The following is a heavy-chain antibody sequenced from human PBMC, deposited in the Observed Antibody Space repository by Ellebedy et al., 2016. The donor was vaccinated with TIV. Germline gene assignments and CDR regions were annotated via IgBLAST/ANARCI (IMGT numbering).Heavy chain of an antibody. CDR2: FGVSGDST. J-gene: IGHJ4*02. D-gene: IGHD1-14*01. CDR1: GFTFSSYA. CDR3: ARGRSGTYIHHALDY. Sequence: PGGSLRLSCAASGFTFSSYAMSWVRQAPGKGLEWVSGFGVSGDSTYYVDSVKGRFTISRDNSKNTLYLQMNSLRAEDTAIYYCARGRSGTYIHHALDYWGQGTLVTVSS. V-gene: IGHV3-23*01.